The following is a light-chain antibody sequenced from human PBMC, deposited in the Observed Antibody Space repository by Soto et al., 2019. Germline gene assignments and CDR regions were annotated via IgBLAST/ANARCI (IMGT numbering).Light chain of an antibody. J-gene: IGKJ1*01. V-gene: IGKV3-20*01. Sequence: EIVMTQSPATLSVSPGDRATLSCRASQSLSGNYLAWYQQKPGQAPRVLIYRAYSRATGISDRFSGSGSGTDFTLTISRLEPEDFGVYYCQPYGASPWTFGQGTKVDIK. CDR3: QPYGASPWT. CDR1: QSLSGNY. CDR2: RAY.